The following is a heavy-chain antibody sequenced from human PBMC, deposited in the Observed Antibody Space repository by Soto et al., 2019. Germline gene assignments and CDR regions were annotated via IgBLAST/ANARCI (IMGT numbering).Heavy chain of an antibody. CDR1: GFTFSNYE. V-gene: IGHV3-48*03. J-gene: IGHJ6*02. CDR2: IGTSGRTI. CDR3: ARDPAIYSGKFDYGLDV. Sequence: GGSLRLSCAVSGFTFSNYEMNWVRQAPGKGLEWVSYIGTSGRTIYYADSVRGRFTISRDNAKNSLYLQMNSLRAEDTAVYYCARDPAIYSGKFDYGLDVWRHGTTVTVSS. D-gene: IGHD4-4*01.